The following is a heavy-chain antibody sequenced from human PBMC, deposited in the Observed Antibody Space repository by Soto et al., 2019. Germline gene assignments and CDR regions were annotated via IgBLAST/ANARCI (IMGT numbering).Heavy chain of an antibody. CDR3: TTLTMIEVHDDS. Sequence: GGSLRLSCAASGFTFSNAWMNWVRQAPGKGLEWVGRIKSKADGGATDYAAPVKGRFTISRDDSKNTLYLQMNSLKSEDTAVYYCTTLTMIEVHDDSWGQGTLVTVSS. CDR2: IKSKADGGAT. D-gene: IGHD3-22*01. J-gene: IGHJ4*02. V-gene: IGHV3-15*01. CDR1: GFTFSNAW.